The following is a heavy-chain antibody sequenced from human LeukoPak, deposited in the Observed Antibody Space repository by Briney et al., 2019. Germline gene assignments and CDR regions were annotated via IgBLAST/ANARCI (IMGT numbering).Heavy chain of an antibody. J-gene: IGHJ4*02. V-gene: IGHV1-18*04. CDR1: GYTFTGYY. CDR2: ISAYNGNT. Sequence: ASVKVSCKASGYTFTGYYMHWVRQAPGQGLEWMGWISAYNGNTNYAQKLQGSVTMTTDTSTSTAYMELRSLRSDDTAVYYCARDGILEGNYWGQGTLVTVSS. D-gene: IGHD2-15*01. CDR3: ARDGILEGNY.